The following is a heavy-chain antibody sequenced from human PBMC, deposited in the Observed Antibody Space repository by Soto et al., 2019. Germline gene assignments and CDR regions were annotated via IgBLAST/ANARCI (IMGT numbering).Heavy chain of an antibody. CDR3: ERHLKFASDMVGYYYYYMDV. CDR2: TYTSGTT. V-gene: IGHV4-31*03. CDR1: GGSISSGGYY. Sequence: SETLSLTCTVSGGSISSGGYYWSWIRQRPGQGLEWIGYTYTSGTTYYSPSLQSRVAILLDASKNQISLKLNSVTAADTAVYYCERHLKFASDMVGYYYYYMDVWGQGTTVTVS. D-gene: IGHD2-15*01. J-gene: IGHJ6*02.